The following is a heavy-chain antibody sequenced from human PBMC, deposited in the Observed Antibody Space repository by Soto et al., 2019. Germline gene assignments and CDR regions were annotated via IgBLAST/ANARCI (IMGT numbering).Heavy chain of an antibody. Sequence: PGGSLRLSCAASGFTFSSYGMNWVRQAPGKGLEWVSYIRSSSSTIYYADSVKGRFTISRDNVKNSLYLQMNSLRDEDTAVYYCASSGSGSYHFDYWGQGTLVTVS. J-gene: IGHJ4*02. D-gene: IGHD3-10*01. CDR2: IRSSSSTI. CDR3: ASSGSGSYHFDY. CDR1: GFTFSSYG. V-gene: IGHV3-48*02.